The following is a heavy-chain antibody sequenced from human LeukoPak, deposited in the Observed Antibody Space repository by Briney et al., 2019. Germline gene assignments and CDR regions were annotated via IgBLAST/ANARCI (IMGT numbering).Heavy chain of an antibody. CDR1: GYTLTELS. V-gene: IGHV1-24*01. D-gene: IGHD6-19*01. CDR2: FDPEDGET. CDR3: ARAPMIAVAGLIDY. J-gene: IGHJ4*02. Sequence: ASLKVSCKVSGYTLTELSMHWVRQAPGKGLEWMGGFDPEDGETIYAQKFQGRVAMTEDTSTDTAYMELSSLRSEDTAVYYCARAPMIAVAGLIDYWGQGTLVTVSS.